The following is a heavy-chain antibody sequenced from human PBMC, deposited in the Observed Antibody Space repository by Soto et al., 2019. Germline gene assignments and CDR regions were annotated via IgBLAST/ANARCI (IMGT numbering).Heavy chain of an antibody. J-gene: IGHJ6*02. V-gene: IGHV1-18*01. CDR3: ARETVHGDYFYYYGMDV. CDR1: GYTFTSYG. D-gene: IGHD4-17*01. CDR2: ISAYNGNT. Sequence: GASVKVSCKASGYTFTSYGISWVRQAPGQGLEWMGWISAYNGNTNYAQKLQGRVTMTTDTSTSTAYMELRSLRSDDTAVYYCARETVHGDYFYYYGMDVWGQGTTVTVSS.